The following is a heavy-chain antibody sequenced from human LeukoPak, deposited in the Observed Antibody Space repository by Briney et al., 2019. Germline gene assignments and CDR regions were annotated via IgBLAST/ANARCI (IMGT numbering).Heavy chain of an antibody. V-gene: IGHV3-43*02. CDR2: ISGDGGST. CDR3: ARAQSDY. Sequence: GGSLRLSCAASGFTFHDYAMHWVRQAPGKGLEWVSLISGDGGSTYYADSVKGRFTISRDNSKNSLFLQMNSLRTEDTAFYYCARAQSDYWGQGTLVTVYS. CDR1: GFTFHDYA. J-gene: IGHJ4*02.